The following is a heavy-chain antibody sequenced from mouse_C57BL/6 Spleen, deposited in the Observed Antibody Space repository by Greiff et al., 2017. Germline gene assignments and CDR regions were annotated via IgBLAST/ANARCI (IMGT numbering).Heavy chain of an antibody. CDR2: IYPGDGDT. J-gene: IGHJ4*01. D-gene: IGHD2-5*01. CDR1: GYAFSSSW. V-gene: IGHV1-82*01. CDR3: ARRRGCGYYSNYDGDYAMDY. Sequence: VQLQQSGPELVKPGASVKISCKASGYAFSSSWMNWVKQRPGKGLEWIGRIYPGDGDTNYNGKFKGKATLTADKSSSTAYMQLSSLTSEDSAVYFCARRRGCGYYSNYDGDYAMDYWGQGTSVTVSS.